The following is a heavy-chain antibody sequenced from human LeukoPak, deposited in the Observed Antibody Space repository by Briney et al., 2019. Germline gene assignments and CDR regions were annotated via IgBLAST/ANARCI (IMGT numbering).Heavy chain of an antibody. CDR3: ARDPRSGPPDYFDS. J-gene: IGHJ4*02. V-gene: IGHV3-53*05. CDR2: IYGGGTT. Sequence: GGSLRLSCAASGFTVRSNYMSWVRQAPGKGLEWVSVIYGGGTTNHADSVKGRFTISRDNSKNTQYLEMNRLRVDDTAVYYCARDPRSGPPDYFDSWGQGTLVTVSS. D-gene: IGHD1-14*01. CDR1: GFTVRSNY.